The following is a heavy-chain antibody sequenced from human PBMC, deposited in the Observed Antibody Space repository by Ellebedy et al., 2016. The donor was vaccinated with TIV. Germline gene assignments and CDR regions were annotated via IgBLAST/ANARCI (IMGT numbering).Heavy chain of an antibody. Sequence: GESLKISXAASGFTFSYYSMNWVRQAPGKGLEWISYIVGVGSTIYYADSVRGRFTISRDNAMNSLYLQVNTLREEDSAMYYCARRGNYLGDAFDIWGQGTMVTVSS. CDR3: ARRGNYLGDAFDI. CDR2: IVGVGSTI. V-gene: IGHV3-48*02. J-gene: IGHJ3*02. D-gene: IGHD1-26*01. CDR1: GFTFSYYS.